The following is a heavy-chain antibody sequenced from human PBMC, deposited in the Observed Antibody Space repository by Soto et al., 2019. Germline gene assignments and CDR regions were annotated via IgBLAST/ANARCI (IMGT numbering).Heavy chain of an antibody. CDR3: AKDTLYPVVSYLYHGLHV. V-gene: IGHV3-30*18. Sequence: WFRKTKGKGVEWVAVISFDGTNKFYADSVKGRFTISRDNSNNTLYLQMSSLRTEDTAVYYCAKDTLYPVVSYLYHGLHVCGQGTTVTVSS. CDR2: ISFDGTNK. J-gene: IGHJ6*02. D-gene: IGHD2-8*01.